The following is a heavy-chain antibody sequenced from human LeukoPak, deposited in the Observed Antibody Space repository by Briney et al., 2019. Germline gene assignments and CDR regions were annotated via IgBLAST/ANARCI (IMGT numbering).Heavy chain of an antibody. CDR2: IYTTGST. J-gene: IGHJ6*03. Sequence: SQTLSLTCTVSGDSISSGSFCWSWIRQPAGKGLDWIGHIYTTGSTNYNPSLKSRVTISVDTSKNQFSLKLSSVTAADTAVYYCARVPNMEGYCSGGSCYSGYYYYYMDVWGKGTTVTVSS. V-gene: IGHV4-61*09. CDR1: GDSISSGSFC. D-gene: IGHD2-15*01. CDR3: ARVPNMEGYCSGGSCYSGYYYYYMDV.